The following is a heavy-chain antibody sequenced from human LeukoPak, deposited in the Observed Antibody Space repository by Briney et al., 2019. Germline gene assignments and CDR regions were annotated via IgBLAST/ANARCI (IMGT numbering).Heavy chain of an antibody. CDR2: ISSSSSYI. Sequence: PGGSLRLSCAASGFTFSSYAMHWVRQAPGKGLEWVSSISSSSSYIYYADSVKGRFTISRDNAKNSLYLQMNSLRAEDTAVYYCARETIPMYYYDSSGYGDYWGQGTLVTVSS. CDR1: GFTFSSYA. CDR3: ARETIPMYYYDSSGYGDY. V-gene: IGHV3-21*01. J-gene: IGHJ4*02. D-gene: IGHD3-22*01.